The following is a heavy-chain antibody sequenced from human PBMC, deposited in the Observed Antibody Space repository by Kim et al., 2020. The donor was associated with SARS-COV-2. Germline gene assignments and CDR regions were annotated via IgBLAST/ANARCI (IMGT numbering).Heavy chain of an antibody. J-gene: IGHJ5*02. Sequence: GGSLRLSCAASGFTFSSYGMHWVRQAPGKGLEWVAVIWYDGSNKYYADSVKGRFTISRDNSKNTLYLQMNSLRAEDTAVYYCARGIMVRGVIRLHNWFDPWGQGTLVTVSS. CDR2: IWYDGSNK. CDR1: GFTFSSYG. V-gene: IGHV3-33*01. CDR3: ARGIMVRGVIRLHNWFDP. D-gene: IGHD3-10*01.